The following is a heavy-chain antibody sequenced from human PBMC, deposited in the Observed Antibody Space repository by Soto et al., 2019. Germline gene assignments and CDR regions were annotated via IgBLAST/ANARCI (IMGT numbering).Heavy chain of an antibody. CDR1: GFTFSDYY. J-gene: IGHJ4*02. Sequence: PGGSLRLSCVASGFTFSDYYMSWIRQAPGKGLEWLSYITSNTGYTNYADSVKGRFTISRDNAKNSLYLQMNSLRAEDTAVYYCATTRRFGESSYWGQGTLVTVSS. V-gene: IGHV3-11*03. CDR3: ATTRRFGESSY. CDR2: ITSNTGYT. D-gene: IGHD3-10*01.